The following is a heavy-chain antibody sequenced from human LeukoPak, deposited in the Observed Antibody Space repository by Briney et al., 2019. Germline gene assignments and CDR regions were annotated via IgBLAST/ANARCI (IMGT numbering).Heavy chain of an antibody. CDR1: GGSISSLY. V-gene: IGHV4-59*08. CDR2: IYYTGST. Sequence: AETLSLTCSVSGGSISSLYWSWIRQPPGKGLEWIGYIYYTGSTNYNPSLKSRVTMFVDMSKNQFSLRLSSVTAADTAVYYCARHRAYSSSSPFDYWGQGTLVTLPS. CDR3: ARHRAYSSSSPFDY. J-gene: IGHJ4*02. D-gene: IGHD6-6*01.